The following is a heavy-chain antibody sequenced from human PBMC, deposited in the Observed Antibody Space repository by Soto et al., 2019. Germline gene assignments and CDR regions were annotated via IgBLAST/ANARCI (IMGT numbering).Heavy chain of an antibody. Sequence: LRLSCAASGFTFDDYAMHWVRQAPGKGLEWVSGTSWNSGSIGYADSVKGRFTISRDNAKNSLYLQMNSLRAEDTAVYYCAGSYYYDSSGYFPPTFDYWGQGTLVTVSS. V-gene: IGHV3-9*01. CDR1: GFTFDDYA. CDR2: TSWNSGSI. J-gene: IGHJ4*02. D-gene: IGHD3-22*01. CDR3: AGSYYYDSSGYFPPTFDY.